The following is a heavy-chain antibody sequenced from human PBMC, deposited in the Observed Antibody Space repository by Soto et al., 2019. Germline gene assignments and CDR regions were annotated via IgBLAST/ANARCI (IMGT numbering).Heavy chain of an antibody. Sequence: GGSLRLSCAASGFTLSSYAMGWVRQGTGQGHERKPPVRLGGSTQYADTVRGRSNISRDNSNNTLSLQMNSLTAEDTAVYFCAKRGGAGGPFDYWGEGALVTVSS. J-gene: IGHJ4*02. D-gene: IGHD2-21*01. CDR2: VRLGGST. V-gene: IGHV3-23*01. CDR1: GFTLSSYA. CDR3: AKRGGAGGPFDY.